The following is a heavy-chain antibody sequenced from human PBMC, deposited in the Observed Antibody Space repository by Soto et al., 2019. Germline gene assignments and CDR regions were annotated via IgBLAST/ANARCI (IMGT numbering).Heavy chain of an antibody. D-gene: IGHD1-1*01. CDR3: ARYNWNDDAFDI. V-gene: IGHV1-45*02. Sequence: ASVKVSCKASGYTFTYRYLHWVRQAPGQALEWMGWITPFNGNTNYAQKFQDRVTITRDRSMSTAYMELSSLRSEDTAMYYCARYNWNDDAFDIWGQGTMVTVSS. CDR1: GYTFTYRY. CDR2: ITPFNGNT. J-gene: IGHJ3*02.